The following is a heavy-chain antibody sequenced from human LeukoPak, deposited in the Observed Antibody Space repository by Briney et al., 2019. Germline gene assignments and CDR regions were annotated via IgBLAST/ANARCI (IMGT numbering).Heavy chain of an antibody. J-gene: IGHJ4*02. CDR1: GGSISSYY. D-gene: IGHD5-24*01. V-gene: IGHV3-48*02. CDR2: ISSSSRTI. Sequence: ETLSLTCTVSGGSISSYYWSWIRQPPGKGLEWVSYISSSSRTIYYADSVKGRFTIFRDNAKNSLFLQMNSLRDEDTAVYYCARDWPRDGHHEIFEYWGQGTLVTVSS. CDR3: ARDWPRDGHHEIFEY.